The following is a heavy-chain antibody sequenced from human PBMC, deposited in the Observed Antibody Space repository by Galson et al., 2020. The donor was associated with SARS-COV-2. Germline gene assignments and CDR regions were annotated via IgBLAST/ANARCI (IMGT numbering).Heavy chain of an antibody. CDR1: GFTFSSYD. D-gene: IGHD2-2*01. Sequence: GGSLRLSCAFSGFTFSSYDMSWVRQAPGKGLEWVSALSVTTGGASYVASVKGRFTISRDNSKNTLYLEMNSLTVEDTATYYCPAPAAEGWYFDLWGRGTLVTVSS. V-gene: IGHV3-23*01. CDR3: PAPAAEGWYFDL. CDR2: LSVTTGGA. J-gene: IGHJ2*01.